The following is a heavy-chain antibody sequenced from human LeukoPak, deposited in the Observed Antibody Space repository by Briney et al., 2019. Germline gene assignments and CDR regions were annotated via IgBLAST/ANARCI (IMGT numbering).Heavy chain of an antibody. CDR2: ISSSSSTI. CDR1: GFTFSSYS. D-gene: IGHD6-19*01. Sequence: PGGSLRLSCAASGFTFSSYSMNWVRQAPGKGLEWVSYISSSSSTIYYADSVKGRFTISRDNAKNTLYLQMNSVRAEDTAVYYCARDNAVTLDYWGQGTLVTVSS. V-gene: IGHV3-48*04. J-gene: IGHJ4*02. CDR3: ARDNAVTLDY.